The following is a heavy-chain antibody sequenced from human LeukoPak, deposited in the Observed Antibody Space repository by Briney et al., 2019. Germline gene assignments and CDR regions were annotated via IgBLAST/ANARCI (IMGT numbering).Heavy chain of an antibody. CDR2: ISYDGSNK. J-gene: IGHJ6*03. V-gene: IGHV3-30*03. CDR1: GFTFSSYG. Sequence: GGSLRLSCAASGFTFSSYGMSWVRQAPGKGLEWVAVISYDGSNKYYADSVKGRFTISRDNSKNTLYLQMNSLRAEDTAVYYCARDGYFDWLLYYYYYYYMDVWGKGITVTVSS. CDR3: ARDGYFDWLLYYYYYYYMDV. D-gene: IGHD3-9*01.